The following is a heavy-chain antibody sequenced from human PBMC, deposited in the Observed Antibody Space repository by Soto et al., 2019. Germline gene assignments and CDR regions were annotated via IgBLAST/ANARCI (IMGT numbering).Heavy chain of an antibody. V-gene: IGHV4-59*12. Sequence: SETLSLTCTVSGGSISSYYWSWIRQPPGKGLEWIGYIYYSGSTNYNPSLKSRVTISVDTSKNQFSLKLSSVTAADTAVYYCAGTMAYHYFDYWGQGTLVTVSS. CDR1: GGSISSYY. D-gene: IGHD3-10*01. CDR3: AGTMAYHYFDY. J-gene: IGHJ4*02. CDR2: IYYSGST.